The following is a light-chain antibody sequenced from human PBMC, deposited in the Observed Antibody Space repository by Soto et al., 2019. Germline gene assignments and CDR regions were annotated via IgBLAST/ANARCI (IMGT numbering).Light chain of an antibody. CDR3: QQGFSFPGP. J-gene: IGKJ1*01. CDR1: QTISSW. Sequence: QPPPTLCGSVRDRVTITCRASQTISSWLAWYQQKPGKAPKLLIYKASTLKSGVPSRFSGSGSGTEFTLTISGLLPEDFGTYYWQQGFSFPGPFAQVTKVAI. CDR2: KAS. V-gene: IGKV1-5*03.